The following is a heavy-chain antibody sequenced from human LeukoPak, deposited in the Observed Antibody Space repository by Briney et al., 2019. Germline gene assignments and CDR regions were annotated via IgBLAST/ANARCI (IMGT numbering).Heavy chain of an antibody. CDR1: GFTLNTYN. V-gene: IGHV3-21*04. Sequence: PGGSLRLSCAASGFTLNTYNMNWVRQAPGKGLEWVSSISSSSSYLFSADSVKGRFSISRDNTKNSLYLQMNSLRAEDTAVYYCAKERGLGSSWSSYYYYYMDVWGKGTTVTISS. CDR2: ISSSSSYL. J-gene: IGHJ6*03. D-gene: IGHD6-13*01. CDR3: AKERGLGSSWSSYYYYYMDV.